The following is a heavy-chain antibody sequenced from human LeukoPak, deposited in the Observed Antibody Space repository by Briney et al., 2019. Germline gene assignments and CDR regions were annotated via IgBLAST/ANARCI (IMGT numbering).Heavy chain of an antibody. V-gene: IGHV4-59*01. D-gene: IGHD3-22*01. CDR1: GGSISNSY. J-gene: IGHJ5*02. Sequence: PETLSLTCTVSGGSISNSYWSWIRQPPGKGLEWIGYIYYSGSTNYNPSLKSRVTISVDTSKNQFSLRLTSVTAADTAVYYCATTINYYDSSGHYYNWFDPWGQGTLVTVSS. CDR2: IYYSGST. CDR3: ATTINYYDSSGHYYNWFDP.